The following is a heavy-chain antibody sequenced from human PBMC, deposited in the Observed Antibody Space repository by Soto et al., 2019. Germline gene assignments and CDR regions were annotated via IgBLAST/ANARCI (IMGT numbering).Heavy chain of an antibody. D-gene: IGHD3-9*01. J-gene: IGHJ4*02. CDR2: IWYDGKNK. Sequence: GGSLRLSCAASGFTFSRYTMHWVRQAPGKGLEWVAVIWYDGKNKHYADSVKGRFTISRDNSKNTLYLQMNSLRAEDTAVYYCARDSAHDILTGPLDYWGQGTLVTVSS. CDR3: ARDSAHDILTGPLDY. CDR1: GFTFSRYT. V-gene: IGHV3-30*04.